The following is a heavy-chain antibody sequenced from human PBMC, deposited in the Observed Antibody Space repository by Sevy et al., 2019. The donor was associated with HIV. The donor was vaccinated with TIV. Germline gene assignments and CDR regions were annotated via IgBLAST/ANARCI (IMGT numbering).Heavy chain of an antibody. V-gene: IGHV3-23*01. CDR1: GFTFSSYA. CDR2: ISGSGGST. D-gene: IGHD2-2*01. CDR3: AKDWDIVVVPAAKAAGYYYYGMDV. J-gene: IGHJ6*02. Sequence: GGSLRLSCVASGFTFSSYAMSWVRQAPGKGLEWVSAISGSGGSTYYADSVKGRFTISRDNSKNTLYLQMNSLRAEDTAVYYCAKDWDIVVVPAAKAAGYYYYGMDVWGQGTTVTVSS.